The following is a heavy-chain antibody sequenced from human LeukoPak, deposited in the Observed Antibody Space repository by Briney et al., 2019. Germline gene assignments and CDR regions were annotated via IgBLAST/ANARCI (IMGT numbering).Heavy chain of an antibody. CDR2: IRSDSSND. D-gene: IGHD2-15*01. V-gene: IGHV3-30*01. CDR3: LRYPGQGVRGYYMDV. CDR1: GFTFSSYA. J-gene: IGHJ6*03. Sequence: GGSLRLSCAASGFTFSSYAMHWVRQAPGKGLEWVTLIRSDSSNDYYADSVKGRFTIGRDDSKNTLYLQMNSLRPEDTAVYYCLRYPGQGVRGYYMDVWGKGTTVTVSS.